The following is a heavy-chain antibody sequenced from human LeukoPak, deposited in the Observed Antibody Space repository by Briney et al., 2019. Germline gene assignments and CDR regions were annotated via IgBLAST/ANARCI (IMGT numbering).Heavy chain of an antibody. J-gene: IGHJ4*02. CDR2: ISGSGGTT. Sequence: GGSLRLSCAASGFTFSSYAMSWVRQAPGKGLEWVAGISGSGGTTYNADSVKGRFTICRVKAKIMLYLQMNGLSAEGTVVYYGAQGGYCGGDCYREFDYWGQGTLVTVSS. D-gene: IGHD2-21*02. CDR1: GFTFSSYA. V-gene: IGHV3-23*01. CDR3: AQGGYCGGDCYREFDY.